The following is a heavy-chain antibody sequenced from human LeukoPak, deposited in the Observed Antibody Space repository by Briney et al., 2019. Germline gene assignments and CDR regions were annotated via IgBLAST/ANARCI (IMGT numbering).Heavy chain of an antibody. D-gene: IGHD3-22*01. CDR3: ARVIKYYYDSSGFDAFDI. J-gene: IGHJ3*02. V-gene: IGHV1-3*01. CDR2: INAGNGNT. Sequence: GASVKVSCKASGYTFTSYAMHWVRQAPGQRLEWMGWINAGNGNTKYSQKFQGRVTITRDTSASTAYMELGSLRSEDTAVYYCARVIKYYYDSSGFDAFDIWGQGTMVTVSS. CDR1: GYTFTSYA.